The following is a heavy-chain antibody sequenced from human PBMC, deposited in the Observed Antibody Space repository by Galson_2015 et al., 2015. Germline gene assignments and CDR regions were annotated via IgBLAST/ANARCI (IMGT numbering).Heavy chain of an antibody. V-gene: IGHV3-11*06. D-gene: IGHD3-16*01. CDR3: ARDQDAST. CDR2: ITSSGSYT. Sequence: SLRLSCAASGFTFGAYYMSWLRQAPGKGLEWVSYITSSGSYTDYADSVKGRFTISRDNAKNSLYLQMNSLRAEDTAVYYCARDQDASTWGQGTLVTVSS. CDR1: GFTFGAYY. J-gene: IGHJ5*02.